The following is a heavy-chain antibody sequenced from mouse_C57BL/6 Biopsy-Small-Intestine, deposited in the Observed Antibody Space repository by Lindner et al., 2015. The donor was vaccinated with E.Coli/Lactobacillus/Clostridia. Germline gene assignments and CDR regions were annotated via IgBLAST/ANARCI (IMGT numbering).Heavy chain of an antibody. J-gene: IGHJ4*01. CDR3: AAYGDYGGLYAMDY. Sequence: VQLQESGPELVKPGASVKISCKASGYAFSSSWMNWVKQRPGKGLEWIGRIYPGDGDTNYNGKFKGKATLTADKSSSTDYMQLSSLTSEDSAVYFCAAYGDYGGLYAMDYWGQGTSVTVSS. V-gene: IGHV1-82*01. D-gene: IGHD2-13*01. CDR2: IYPGDGDT. CDR1: GYAFSSSW.